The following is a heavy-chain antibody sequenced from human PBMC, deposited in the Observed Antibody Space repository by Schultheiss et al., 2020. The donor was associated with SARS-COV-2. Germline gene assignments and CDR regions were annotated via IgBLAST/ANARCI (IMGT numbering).Heavy chain of an antibody. CDR3: ARDGGLAAAGTGDWFDP. J-gene: IGHJ5*02. Sequence: GESLKISCAASGFTFSSYAMSWVRQAPGKGLEWVSSISSSSSYIYYADSVKGRFTISRDNAKNSLYLQMNSLRAEDTAVYYCARDGGLAAAGTGDWFDPWGQGTLVTVSS. D-gene: IGHD6-13*01. V-gene: IGHV3-21*01. CDR1: GFTFSSYA. CDR2: ISSSSSYI.